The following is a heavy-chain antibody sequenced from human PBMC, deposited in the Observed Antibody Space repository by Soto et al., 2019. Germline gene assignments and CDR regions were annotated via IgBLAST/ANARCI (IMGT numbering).Heavy chain of an antibody. CDR1: GFTFSSYS. CDR2: ISSSSSTI. CDR3: ARDIRSNYYDSSGYLYYYYGMDV. Sequence: EVQLVESGGGLVQPGGSLRLSCAASGFTFSSYSMNWVRQAPGKGLEWVSYISSSSSTIYYADSVKGRFTISRDNAKNSLYLQMNSLRDEDTAVYYCARDIRSNYYDSSGYLYYYYGMDVWGQGTTVTVSS. V-gene: IGHV3-48*02. J-gene: IGHJ6*02. D-gene: IGHD3-22*01.